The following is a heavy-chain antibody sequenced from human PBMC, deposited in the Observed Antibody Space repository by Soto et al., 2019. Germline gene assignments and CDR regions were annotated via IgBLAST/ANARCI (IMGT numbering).Heavy chain of an antibody. V-gene: IGHV3-30*03. CDR1: GFSFSTHA. CDR3: VRDQGWKTGPGTGYFEY. D-gene: IGHD6-13*01. J-gene: IGHJ4*02. Sequence: QVQLVESGGGVVQPGRSLRLSCAATGFSFSTHAMYWVRQAPGKGLEWVAVISFDGGIKYYADAVKGRFTISRDNSKNTVFLQTNSLRPEDTAVYFCVRDQGWKTGPGTGYFEYWGQGTLVTGSS. CDR2: ISFDGGIK.